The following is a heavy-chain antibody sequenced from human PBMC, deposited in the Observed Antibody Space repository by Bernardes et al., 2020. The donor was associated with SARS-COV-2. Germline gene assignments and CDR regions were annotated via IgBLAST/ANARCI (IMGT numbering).Heavy chain of an antibody. V-gene: IGHV4-39*01. CDR2: IYYSGST. Sequence: SEPLSLTCTVSGGSISSSSYYWGWIRQPPGKGLEWIGSIYYSGSTYYNPSLKSRVTISVDTSKNQFSLKLSSVTAADTAVYYCARHGCSSTSCYWRNWFDPWGQRTLVTVSS. CDR3: ARHGCSSTSCYWRNWFDP. J-gene: IGHJ5*02. CDR1: GGSISSSSYY. D-gene: IGHD2-2*01.